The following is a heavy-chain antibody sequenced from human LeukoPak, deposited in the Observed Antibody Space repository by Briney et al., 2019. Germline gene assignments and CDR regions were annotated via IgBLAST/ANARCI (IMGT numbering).Heavy chain of an antibody. D-gene: IGHD7-27*01. V-gene: IGHV3-66*02. CDR3: ARVLGSYYYAMDV. CDR1: GFTVSSNY. CDR2: IYGGGST. Sequence: SGGSLRLSCAAASGFTVSSNYMRWVRQAPGKGLEWVSVIYGGGSTSYADSVKGRFTFSRDTSKNTLYLQMNSLRPEDTAVYYCARVLGSYYYAMDVWGQGTTVTVSS. J-gene: IGHJ6*02.